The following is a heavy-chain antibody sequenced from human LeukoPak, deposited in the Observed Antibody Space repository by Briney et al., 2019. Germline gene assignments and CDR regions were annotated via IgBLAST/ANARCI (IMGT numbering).Heavy chain of an antibody. J-gene: IGHJ3*02. CDR1: GGSISSGGYY. CDR3: ARDSNVAVPAAIPITGQNAFDI. D-gene: IGHD2-2*02. Sequence: SETLSLTCTVSGGSISSGGYYWSWIRQPPGKGLEWIGYIYHSGSTYYNPSLKSRATISVDRSKNQFSLKLSSVTAADTAVYYCARDSNVAVPAAIPITGQNAFDIWGQGTMVTVSS. V-gene: IGHV4-30-2*01. CDR2: IYHSGST.